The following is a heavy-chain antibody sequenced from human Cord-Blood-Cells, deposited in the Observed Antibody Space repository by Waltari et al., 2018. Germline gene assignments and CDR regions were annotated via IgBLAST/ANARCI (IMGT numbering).Heavy chain of an antibody. CDR3: ASGVVVVPAATSRSWYFDL. CDR2: INHSGRT. CDR1: GGSFSGYY. J-gene: IGHJ2*01. Sequence: QVQLQQWGAGLLKPSETLSLTCAVYGGSFSGYYWSWIRQPPGKGLEWIGEINHSGRTTYNPSLKSRVTISVDTSKNQFSLKLSSVTAADTAVYYCASGVVVVPAATSRSWYFDLWGRGTLVTVSS. D-gene: IGHD2-2*01. V-gene: IGHV4-34*01.